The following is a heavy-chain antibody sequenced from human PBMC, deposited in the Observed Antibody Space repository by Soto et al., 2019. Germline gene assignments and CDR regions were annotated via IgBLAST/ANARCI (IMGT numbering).Heavy chain of an antibody. Sequence: GGTLSLACAASGYTFSSYGMHWFRQAPGKGLEWVAVIAYDGSNKYYADSVKGRFTISRYNSKNTLYLQMNSLRAEDRDVYYCAKSGSITGTSSRQLDSDYRGQGTSVNVSS. D-gene: IGHD1-20*01. J-gene: IGHJ4*02. CDR2: IAYDGSNK. V-gene: IGHV3-30*18. CDR3: AKSGSITGTSSRQLDSDY. CDR1: GYTFSSYG.